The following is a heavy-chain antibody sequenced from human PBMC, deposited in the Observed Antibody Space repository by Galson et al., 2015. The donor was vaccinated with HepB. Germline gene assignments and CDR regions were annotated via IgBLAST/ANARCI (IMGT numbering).Heavy chain of an antibody. J-gene: IGHJ4*02. CDR2: ISSSSSYI. V-gene: IGHV3-21*01. CDR1: GFTFSSYS. Sequence: SLRLSCAASGFTFSSYSMNWVRQAPGKGLEWVSSISSSSSYIYCADSVKGRFTISRDNAKNSLYLQMNSLRAEDTAVYYCARGDIVIDYWGQGTLVTVS. D-gene: IGHD2-15*01. CDR3: ARGDIVIDY.